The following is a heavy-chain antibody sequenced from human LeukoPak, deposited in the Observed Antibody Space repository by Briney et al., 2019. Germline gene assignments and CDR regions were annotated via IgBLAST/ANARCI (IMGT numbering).Heavy chain of an antibody. CDR2: ISSSSSYI. V-gene: IGHV3-21*01. Sequence: GGSLRLSCAASGFTFSSYSMNWVRQAPGKGLEWVSSISSSSSYIYYADSVKGRFTISRDNAKNSLYLQMNSLRAEDTAVHYCARGGNSGPYFDYWGQGTLVTVSS. CDR1: GFTFSSYS. D-gene: IGHD4-23*01. J-gene: IGHJ4*02. CDR3: ARGGNSGPYFDY.